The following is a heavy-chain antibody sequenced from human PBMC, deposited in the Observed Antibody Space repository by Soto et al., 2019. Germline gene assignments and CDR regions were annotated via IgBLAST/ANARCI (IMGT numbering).Heavy chain of an antibody. V-gene: IGHV3-53*01. CDR1: GFTVSTNQ. CDR3: ARGSRQLLHYYYYSAMDV. Sequence: EVQLVESGGGLIQPGGSLRLSCAASGFTVSTNQMTWVRQAPGKGLEWVSLIYSGGRTYYADSVKGRFTISRDNSKNTLYLDRISLRAEDTAVYYCARGSRQLLHYYYYSAMDVWGQGTTVTVSS. CDR2: IYSGGRT. J-gene: IGHJ6*02. D-gene: IGHD6-19*01.